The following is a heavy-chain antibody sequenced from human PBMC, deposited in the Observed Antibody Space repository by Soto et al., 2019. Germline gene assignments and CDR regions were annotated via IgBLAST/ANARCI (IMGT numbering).Heavy chain of an antibody. V-gene: IGHV1-46*01. D-gene: IGHD1-26*01. Sequence: QVQLVQSGAEVKKPGASVKVSCKASGYTFTSYYMHWVRQAPGQGLEWMGIINPSGGSTSYAQKFQGRVTMTRDTSTSTVYMELSSLRSEDTAVYYCARGRELLHYYYYGMDFWGQGTTVTVSS. CDR2: INPSGGST. CDR1: GYTFTSYY. CDR3: ARGRELLHYYYYGMDF. J-gene: IGHJ6*02.